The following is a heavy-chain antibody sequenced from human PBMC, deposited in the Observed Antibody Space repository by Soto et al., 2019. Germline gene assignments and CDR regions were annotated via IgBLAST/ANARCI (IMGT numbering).Heavy chain of an antibody. J-gene: IGHJ4*02. CDR3: ARLAYCGTDCYALDY. Sequence: QLQLQESAPGLVKPSETLSLTCTVSCGSISGGTYYWGWIRQPPGKGLEWIGSIYYSGSTYYNPSFKSRVTLSVYTSKNQVSLKLSAVKAADTTVYYCARLAYCGTDCYALDYWGQGALVTVSS. V-gene: IGHV4-39*01. CDR2: IYYSGST. CDR1: CGSISGGTYY. D-gene: IGHD2-21*02.